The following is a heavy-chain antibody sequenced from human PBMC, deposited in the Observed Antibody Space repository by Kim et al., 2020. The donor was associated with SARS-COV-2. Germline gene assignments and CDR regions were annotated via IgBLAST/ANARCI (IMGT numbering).Heavy chain of an antibody. Sequence: GESLKISCKGSGYSFTSYWIGWVRQMPGKGLEWMGIIYPGDSDTRYSPSFQGQVTISADKSISTAYLQWSSLKASDTAMYYCARLQSDYGDHYYFDYWGQGTLVTVSS. CDR1: GYSFTSYW. CDR3: ARLQSDYGDHYYFDY. V-gene: IGHV5-51*01. J-gene: IGHJ4*02. CDR2: IYPGDSDT. D-gene: IGHD2-21*02.